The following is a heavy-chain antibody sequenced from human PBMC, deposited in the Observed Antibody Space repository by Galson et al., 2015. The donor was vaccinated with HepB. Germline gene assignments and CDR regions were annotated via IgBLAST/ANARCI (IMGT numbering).Heavy chain of an antibody. V-gene: IGHV3-48*02. CDR2: ISSRSSLI. CDR1: GFTFNRYN. D-gene: IGHD2-2*01. Sequence: SLRLSCAASGFTFNRYNMNWVRQAPGKGLEWVSYISSRSSLIFYADSVKGRFTISRDDAKNSLYLQMNSLRDEDTAVYYCARHSAGLGCSSTSCYHTHAYYYYGMDVWGQGTTVTVSS. J-gene: IGHJ6*02. CDR3: ARHSAGLGCSSTSCYHTHAYYYYGMDV.